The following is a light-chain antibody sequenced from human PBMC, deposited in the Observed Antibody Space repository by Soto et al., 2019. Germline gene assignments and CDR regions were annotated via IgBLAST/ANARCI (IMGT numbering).Light chain of an antibody. CDR3: GTWDSILSAVV. CDR2: ENN. V-gene: IGLV1-51*02. J-gene: IGLJ3*02. Sequence: QSVLTQPPSVSAAPGQRVTISCSGSSSNIGNNYVSWYQQLPGTAPTLLLYENNKRPSGIPDRFSGTKSGTAATLGITGLQTGDEDDYYCGTWDSILSAVVFGGGTKLTVL. CDR1: SSNIGNNY.